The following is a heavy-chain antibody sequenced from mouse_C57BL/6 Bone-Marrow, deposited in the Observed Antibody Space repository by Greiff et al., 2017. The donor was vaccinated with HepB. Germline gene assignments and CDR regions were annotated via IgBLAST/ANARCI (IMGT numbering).Heavy chain of an antibody. D-gene: IGHD2-4*01. J-gene: IGHJ2*01. Sequence: QVQLKESGPELVKPGASVKISCKASGYAFSSSWMNWVKQRPGKGLEWIGRIYPGDGDTNYNGKFKGKATLTADKSSSTAYMQLSSLTSEDSAVYFCARSYDYDWGQGTTLTVSS. CDR3: ARSYDYD. CDR1: GYAFSSSW. CDR2: IYPGDGDT. V-gene: IGHV1-82*01.